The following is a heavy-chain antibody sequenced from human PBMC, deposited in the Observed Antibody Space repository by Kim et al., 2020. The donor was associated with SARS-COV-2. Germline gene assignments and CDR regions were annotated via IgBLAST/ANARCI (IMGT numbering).Heavy chain of an antibody. D-gene: IGHD2-21*02. CDR3: ARGPPIGGGDCYSH. J-gene: IGHJ4*02. Sequence: SETLSLTCTVSGGSISSGDYYWSWIRQPLGKGLEWIGYIYYTGSSHYNPSLNSRVTISIDTSKNQFSLKVSSVTAADTAVYYCARGPPIGGGDCYSHWGQGTLVTVSS. CDR1: GGSISSGDYY. CDR2: IYYTGSS. V-gene: IGHV4-30-4*01.